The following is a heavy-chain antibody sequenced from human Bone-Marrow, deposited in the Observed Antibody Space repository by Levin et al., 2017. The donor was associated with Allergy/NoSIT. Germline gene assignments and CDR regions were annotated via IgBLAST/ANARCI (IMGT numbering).Heavy chain of an antibody. Sequence: PGGSLRLSCAASGFKFSDHMMSWVRQAPGKGPQWVATISGAGGSAFYAGSVKGRFNISRDNSGNTLFLQMSSVRVDDTARYYCAKGVMIAAHPSQFDSWGQGTPVTVSS. CDR2: ISGAGGSA. D-gene: IGHD2-15*01. V-gene: IGHV3-23*01. CDR1: GFKFSDHM. CDR3: AKGVMIAAHPSQFDS. J-gene: IGHJ4*02.